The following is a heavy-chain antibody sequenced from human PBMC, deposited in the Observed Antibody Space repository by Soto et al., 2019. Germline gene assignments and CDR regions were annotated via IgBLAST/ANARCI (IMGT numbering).Heavy chain of an antibody. CDR1: CGYISSGGYY. D-gene: IGHD3-3*02. V-gene: IGHV4-31*03. Sequence: TLSLTCTVSCGYISSGGYYCTWIRQHPGKGLEWRGHIYYSGSTCYNRSRKRRVTISLYTSKNQFSLKLRPVTASDTAVDYCARYAPVALGVHNSMDVWGQGTTVTVSS. CDR2: IYYSGST. CDR3: ARYAPVALGVHNSMDV. J-gene: IGHJ6*02.